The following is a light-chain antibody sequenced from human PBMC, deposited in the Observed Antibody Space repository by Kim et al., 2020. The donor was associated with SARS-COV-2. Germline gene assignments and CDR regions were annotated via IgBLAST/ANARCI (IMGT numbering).Light chain of an antibody. Sequence: PGKTARITCGGNNIGSKSVNWYQQKPGQAPVLVIYYDSDRPSGIPERFSGSNSGNTATLTISRVEAGDEADYYCQVWDSSSDHRYVFGTGTKVTVL. CDR1: NIGSKS. J-gene: IGLJ1*01. V-gene: IGLV3-21*04. CDR2: YDS. CDR3: QVWDSSSDHRYV.